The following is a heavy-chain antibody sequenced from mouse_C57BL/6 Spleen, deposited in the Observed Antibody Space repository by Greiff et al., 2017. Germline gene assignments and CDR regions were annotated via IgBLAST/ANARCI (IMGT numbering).Heavy chain of an antibody. CDR3: ASHIGHYYGSSYRAYYFDY. Sequence: QVTLKESGPGLVQPSQRLSLTCTVSGFSLTSYGVHWVRQSPGKGLEWLGVIWSGGSTDYNAAFISRLSISTANSKSQVFFKMNSLQADDTAIYYCASHIGHYYGSSYRAYYFDYWGQGTTLTVSS. J-gene: IGHJ2*01. V-gene: IGHV2-2*01. D-gene: IGHD1-1*01. CDR2: IWSGGST. CDR1: GFSLTSYG.